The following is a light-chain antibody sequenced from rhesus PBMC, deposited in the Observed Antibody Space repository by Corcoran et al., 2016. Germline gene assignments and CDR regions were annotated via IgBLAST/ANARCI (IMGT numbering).Light chain of an antibody. J-gene: IGKJ2*01. V-gene: IGKV3-53*01. CDR2: GAS. CDR3: QKYSSSPYS. Sequence: PGERATLSCRASQSVSSYLAWYQQKPGQAPRLLINGASSRATGIPDRFSGSGSGTEFTLTISSLEPEDFAVYYCQKYSSSPYSFGQGTKVEIK. CDR1: QSVSSY.